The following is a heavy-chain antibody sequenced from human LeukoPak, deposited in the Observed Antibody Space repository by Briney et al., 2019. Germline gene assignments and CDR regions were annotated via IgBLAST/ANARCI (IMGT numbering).Heavy chain of an antibody. Sequence: SETLSLTCTVYGGSISSISYYWGWIRQPPGTGLEWIRRIYYSGSTYYNPSLKSRVTISVGTSKNQFSLKLSSVTAADTAVYYCARDHSAAGTRSWFDPWGQGTLVTVSS. CDR3: ARDHSAAGTRSWFDP. CDR2: IYYSGST. J-gene: IGHJ5*02. D-gene: IGHD6-13*01. V-gene: IGHV4-39*07. CDR1: GGSISSISYY.